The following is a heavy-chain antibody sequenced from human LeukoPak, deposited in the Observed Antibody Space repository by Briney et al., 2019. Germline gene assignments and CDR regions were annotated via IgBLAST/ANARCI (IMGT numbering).Heavy chain of an antibody. J-gene: IGHJ4*02. CDR2: IDPNSGGT. CDR3: ARAPHFFDTSGSRCYFDY. CDR1: GYTFTGYY. D-gene: IGHD3-22*01. Sequence: ASVKVSCKASGYTFTGYYMHWVRQAPGQGLEWMGWIDPNSGGTNYAQKFQGRVTMTRDTSISTAYMELSRLRSDDTAVYFCARAPHFFDTSGSRCYFDYWGQGALVTVSS. V-gene: IGHV1-2*02.